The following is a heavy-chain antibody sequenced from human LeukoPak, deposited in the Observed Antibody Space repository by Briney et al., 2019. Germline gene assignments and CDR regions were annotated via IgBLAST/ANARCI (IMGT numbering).Heavy chain of an antibody. CDR3: AIDIVVVVAAQKAFDI. J-gene: IGHJ3*02. Sequence: GGSLRLSCATSGFTFSSYSMNWVRQAPGKGLEGVSSISSSSSYIYYADSVKGRFTISRDNAKNSLYLQMNSLRAEDAAVYYCAIDIVVVVAAQKAFDIWGQGTMVTVSS. V-gene: IGHV3-21*01. CDR1: GFTFSSYS. CDR2: ISSSSSYI. D-gene: IGHD2-15*01.